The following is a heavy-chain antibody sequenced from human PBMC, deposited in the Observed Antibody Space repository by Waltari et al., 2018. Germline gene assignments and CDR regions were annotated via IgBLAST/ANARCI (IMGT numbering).Heavy chain of an antibody. CDR1: GFTFSSYG. CDR3: ARGPQLWSTIDAFDI. V-gene: IGHV3-33*01. J-gene: IGHJ3*02. D-gene: IGHD5-18*01. Sequence: QVQLVESGGGVVQPGRSLRLSCAASGFTFSSYGMHWVRQAPGKGLEWVAVIWYDGNNKYYADSVKGRFTISRDNSKNTLYLQMNSLRAEDTAVYYCARGPQLWSTIDAFDIWGQGTMVTVSS. CDR2: IWYDGNNK.